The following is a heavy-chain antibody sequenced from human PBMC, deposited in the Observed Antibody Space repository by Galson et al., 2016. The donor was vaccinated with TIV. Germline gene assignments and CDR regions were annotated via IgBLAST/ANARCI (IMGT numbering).Heavy chain of an antibody. CDR3: AKTFSNGYYPD. D-gene: IGHD1-26*01. J-gene: IGHJ1*01. V-gene: IGHV4-59*01. CDR1: GDSITSSY. CDR2: DYDSGNT. Sequence: TLSLTCTVSGDSITSSYWSWIRQFPGKGLEWIGYDYDSGNTNYNPSLKSRVTISVDTSNNQFSLKLSSVTAADTAVYYCAKTFSNGYYPDWGQGTLVTVSS.